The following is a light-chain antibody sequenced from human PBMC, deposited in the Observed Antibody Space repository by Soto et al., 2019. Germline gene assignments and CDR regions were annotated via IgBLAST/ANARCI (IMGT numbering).Light chain of an antibody. Sequence: EIVLTQSPATLSLSPGERDTLSCRASQSVRTYLAWYQHRPGQAPRLLIHDASNWATGTPARFSGSGSGTDFMLTINSLEPEDSAVYYCQQRNSWPWTFGQGTKVEIK. CDR1: QSVRTY. CDR3: QQRNSWPWT. J-gene: IGKJ1*01. V-gene: IGKV3-11*01. CDR2: DAS.